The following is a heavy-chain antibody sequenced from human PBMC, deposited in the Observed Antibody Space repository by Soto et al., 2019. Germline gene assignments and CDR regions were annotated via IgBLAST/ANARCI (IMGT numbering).Heavy chain of an antibody. V-gene: IGHV4-30-2*01. Sequence: QLQLQESGSVLVKPSQTLSLTCAVSGGSISSGGYSWSWIRQPPGKGLEWIGYIYHSGSTYYNPSLKSRVTISVDRSKNQFSLKLSSVTAADSAVYYCAGVRGPYCGGECYPPTPNWFDPWGQGTLVTVSS. CDR2: IYHSGST. CDR1: GGSISSGGYS. J-gene: IGHJ5*02. CDR3: AGVRGPYCGGECYPPTPNWFDP. D-gene: IGHD2-21*01.